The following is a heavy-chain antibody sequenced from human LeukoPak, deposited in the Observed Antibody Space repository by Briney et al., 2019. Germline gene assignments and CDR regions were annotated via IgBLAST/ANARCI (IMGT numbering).Heavy chain of an antibody. CDR3: VKATVNSRWTFDD. V-gene: IGHV3-43D*03. CDR2: ISWNGDTT. Sequence: GGSLRLSCAASGFTFDDHAMHWVRQPPGKGLEWVSVISWNGDTTYYGDSVMGRFTISRDNSKNSLYLQMDSLRLDDTAFYYCVKATVNSRWTFDDWGQGTLVTVSS. J-gene: IGHJ4*02. CDR1: GFTFDDHA. D-gene: IGHD3/OR15-3a*01.